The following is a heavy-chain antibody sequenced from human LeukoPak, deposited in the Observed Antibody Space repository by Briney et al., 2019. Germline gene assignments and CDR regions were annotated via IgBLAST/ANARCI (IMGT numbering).Heavy chain of an antibody. CDR2: INHSGST. D-gene: IGHD3/OR15-3a*01. CDR1: GGSFSGYY. Sequence: PSETLSLTCAVYGGSFSGYYWSWIRQPPGKGLEWIGEINHSGSTNYNPSLKSRVTISVDTSKNQFSLKLSSVTAGDTAVYYCARIDLDWSQWGYWGQGTLVTVSS. V-gene: IGHV4-34*01. J-gene: IGHJ4*02. CDR3: ARIDLDWSQWGY.